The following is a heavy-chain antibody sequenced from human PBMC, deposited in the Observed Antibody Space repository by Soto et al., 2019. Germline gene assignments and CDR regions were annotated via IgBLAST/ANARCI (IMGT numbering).Heavy chain of an antibody. Sequence: ASVKVSCKASGYTFTIYGISWVRQAPGQGLEWMGWISAYNGNTNYAQKLQGRVTMTTDTSTSTAYMELRSLRSDDTAVYYCARDPVKYCSSTSCYGGVFDPWGQGTLVTVSS. CDR2: ISAYNGNT. D-gene: IGHD2-2*01. CDR3: ARDPVKYCSSTSCYGGVFDP. V-gene: IGHV1-18*01. CDR1: GYTFTIYG. J-gene: IGHJ5*02.